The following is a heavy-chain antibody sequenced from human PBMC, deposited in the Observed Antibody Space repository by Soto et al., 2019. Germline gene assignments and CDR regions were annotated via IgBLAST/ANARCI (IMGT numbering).Heavy chain of an antibody. Sequence: QITLKESGPTLVKPTQTLTLTCTFSGFSLSTSGVGVGWIRQPPGKALEWLALIYGNDDKRFNPSLKSRVTITKDTSKNQVVLTMTNTDAVDTATYYCARRPSDGPYFDYWGQGSLVTVSS. CDR2: IYGNDDK. V-gene: IGHV2-5*01. CDR3: ARRPSDGPYFDY. J-gene: IGHJ4*02. CDR1: GFSLSTSGVG.